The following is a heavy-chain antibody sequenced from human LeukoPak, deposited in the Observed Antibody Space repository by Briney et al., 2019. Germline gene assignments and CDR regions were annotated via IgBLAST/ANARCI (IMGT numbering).Heavy chain of an antibody. V-gene: IGHV3-11*01. CDR3: ARDYREQLVPEEFDY. J-gene: IGHJ4*02. CDR1: GFTFSDYY. Sequence: GGSLRLSCAASGFTFSDYYMSWIRQAPGKGLEWVSYISSSGSTIYYADSVKGRFTISRDNAKNPLYLQMNSLRAEDTAVYYCARDYREQLVPEEFDYWGQGTLVTVSS. D-gene: IGHD6-13*01. CDR2: ISSSGSTI.